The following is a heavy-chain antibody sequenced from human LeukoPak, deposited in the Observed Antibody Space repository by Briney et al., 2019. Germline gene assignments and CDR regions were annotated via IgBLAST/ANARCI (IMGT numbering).Heavy chain of an antibody. CDR3: ARVATSSDLSIDY. V-gene: IGHV4-61*02. J-gene: IGHJ4*02. CDR2: IYTSGST. CDR1: GGSISSGSYY. Sequence: PSQTLSLTCTVSGGSISSGSYYWSWIRQPAGKGLEWIGRIYTSGSTNCNPSLKSRVTISVDTSKNQFSLKLSSVTAADTAVYYCARVATSSDLSIDYWGQGTLVTVSS. D-gene: IGHD5-12*01.